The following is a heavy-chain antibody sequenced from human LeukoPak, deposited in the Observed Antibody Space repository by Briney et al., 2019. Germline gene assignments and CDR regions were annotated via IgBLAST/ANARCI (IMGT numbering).Heavy chain of an antibody. J-gene: IGHJ5*02. CDR3: AKSWAAAIQRNWFDP. CDR2: ISGSGGST. V-gene: IGHV3-23*01. Sequence: PEGSLRLSCTASGFTFGDYALTWVRQAPGKGLEWVSGISGSGGSTCYADSVKGRFTISRDNSKNMLYLQMNSLRAEDTAVYYCAKSWAAAIQRNWFDPWGQGTLVTVSS. D-gene: IGHD2-2*01. CDR1: GFTFGDYA.